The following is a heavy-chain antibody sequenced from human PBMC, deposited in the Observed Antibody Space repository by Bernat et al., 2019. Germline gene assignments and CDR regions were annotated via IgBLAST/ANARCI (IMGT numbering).Heavy chain of an antibody. D-gene: IGHD5-12*01. Sequence: EVQLVASGGGLVKPGGSLRLSCAASGFSFSSYIMNWVRQARGKGLEWVSSISSSSSYIYYEDSVKDRFNISRDNAKNSLYLQMNSLRAEDTAVYYWARDSGYDYWGQRTLVTVSS. CDR2: ISSSSSYI. V-gene: IGHV3-21*01. CDR1: GFSFSSYI. CDR3: ARDSGYDY. J-gene: IGHJ4*02.